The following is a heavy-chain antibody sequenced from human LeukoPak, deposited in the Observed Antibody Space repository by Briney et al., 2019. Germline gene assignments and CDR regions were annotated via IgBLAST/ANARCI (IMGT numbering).Heavy chain of an antibody. D-gene: IGHD1-1*01. CDR2: IYYSGST. Sequence: SQTLSLTCTVSGGSISSGDYYWSWIRQPPGKGLEWIGYIYYSGSTYYNPSLKSRVAISVDASKNQFSLKLSTVTAADTAVYYCARLTTVSWAFDIWGQGTMATVSS. J-gene: IGHJ3*02. V-gene: IGHV4-30-4*01. CDR3: ARLTTVSWAFDI. CDR1: GGSISSGDYY.